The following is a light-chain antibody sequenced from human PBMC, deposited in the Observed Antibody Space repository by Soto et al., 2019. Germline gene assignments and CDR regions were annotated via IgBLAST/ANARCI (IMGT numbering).Light chain of an antibody. CDR3: QQYDNSPIT. Sequence: EIVMTQSPATLSVSPGERATLSCRASQRVSNNFAWYQQKPGQAPRLLIYGASSRATGIPDRFSGTGSETDFTLTISRLEPEDFAVYYCQQYDNSPITFGQGTRLEIK. CDR1: QRVSNN. CDR2: GAS. J-gene: IGKJ5*01. V-gene: IGKV3-20*01.